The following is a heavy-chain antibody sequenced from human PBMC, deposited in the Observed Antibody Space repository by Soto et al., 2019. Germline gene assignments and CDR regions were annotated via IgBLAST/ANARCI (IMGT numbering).Heavy chain of an antibody. V-gene: IGHV1-69*06. D-gene: IGHD2-2*02. Sequence: SVKVSCKASGGTFSSYAISWVRQAPGQGLEWMGGIIPIFGTANYAQKFQGRVTITADKSTSTAYMELSSLRSEDTAVYYCARENRESASWYSLGYWGQGTLVTVSS. CDR3: ARENRESASWYSLGY. CDR2: IIPIFGTA. CDR1: GGTFSSYA. J-gene: IGHJ4*02.